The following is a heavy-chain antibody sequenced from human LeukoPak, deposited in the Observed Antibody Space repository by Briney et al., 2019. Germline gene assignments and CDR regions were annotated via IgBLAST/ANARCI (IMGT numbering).Heavy chain of an antibody. D-gene: IGHD2-2*01. V-gene: IGHV1-69*13. J-gene: IGHJ4*02. CDR2: VIPIFGTA. Sequence: SVKVSCKASGGTFSSYAISWVRQAPGQGLEWMGGVIPIFGTANYAQKLQGRVTITADESTSTASMEMSSLRSEDTAVYYCARAESPSTYCSSTSCYYFDYWGQGTLVTVSS. CDR1: GGTFSSYA. CDR3: ARAESPSTYCSSTSCYYFDY.